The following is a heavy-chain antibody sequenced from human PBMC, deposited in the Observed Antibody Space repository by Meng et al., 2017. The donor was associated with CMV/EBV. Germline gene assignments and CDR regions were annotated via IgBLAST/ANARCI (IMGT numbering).Heavy chain of an antibody. CDR3: ARGHDYRYHKYYYYYGMDV. J-gene: IGHJ6*02. CDR2: INHSGST. D-gene: IGHD4-11*01. Sequence: SETLSLTCAVYGGSFSGYYWSWIRQPPGKGLEWIGEINHSGSTNYNPSLKSRVTISVDTSKNQFSLKLSSVTAADTAVYYCARGHDYRYHKYYYYYGMDVWGQGTLVTVSS. CDR1: GGSFSGYY. V-gene: IGHV4-34*01.